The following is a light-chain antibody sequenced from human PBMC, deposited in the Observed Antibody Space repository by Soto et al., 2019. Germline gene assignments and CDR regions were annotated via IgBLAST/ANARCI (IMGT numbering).Light chain of an antibody. J-gene: IGKJ1*01. CDR2: GAS. V-gene: IGKV3-20*01. Sequence: EIVLTQSPGTLSLSPGARATLSCRASQSVSSAYFAWYQQKPGQAPRLLIYGASTRVTGIPDRFSGSGSGTHFTLTISRLEPEDFAVYYCQHYGSSPTFGQGTKVEIK. CDR3: QHYGSSPT. CDR1: QSVSSAY.